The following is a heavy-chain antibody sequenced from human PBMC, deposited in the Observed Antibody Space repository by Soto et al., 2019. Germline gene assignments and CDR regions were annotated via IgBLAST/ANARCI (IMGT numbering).Heavy chain of an antibody. Sequence: GESLKISCKGSGYSFTSYWISWVRQMPGKGLEWMGRIDPSDSYTNYSPSFQGHVTISADKSISTAYLQWSSLKASDTAMYYCARGYYYDSSGYYYFDYWGQGTLVTSPQ. CDR1: GYSFTSYW. CDR2: IDPSDSYT. CDR3: ARGYYYDSSGYYYFDY. D-gene: IGHD3-22*01. J-gene: IGHJ4*02. V-gene: IGHV5-10-1*01.